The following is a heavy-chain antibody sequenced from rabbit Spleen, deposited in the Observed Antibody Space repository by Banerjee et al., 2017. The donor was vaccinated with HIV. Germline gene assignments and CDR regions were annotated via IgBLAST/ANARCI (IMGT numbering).Heavy chain of an antibody. CDR3: ARGSSPHNL. V-gene: IGHV1S45*01. D-gene: IGHD1-1*01. CDR1: GFSFSSSYY. Sequence: QEQLVESGGGLVQPEGSLTLTCTASGFSFSSSYYMCWVRQAPGKGLEWIACIYAGSSGYTYYASWAKGRFTISKTSSTTVTLQMTSLTAADTATYFCARGSSPHNLWGPGTLVTVS. CDR2: IYAGSSGYT. J-gene: IGHJ4*01.